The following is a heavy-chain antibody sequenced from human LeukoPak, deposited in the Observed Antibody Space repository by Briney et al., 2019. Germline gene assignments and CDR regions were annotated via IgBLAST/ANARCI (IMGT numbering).Heavy chain of an antibody. CDR3: TTGEGYCSSTSCLLRGDY. CDR1: GFTFSNAW. CDR2: TKSKTDGGTT. Sequence: GGSLRLSRAASGFTFSNAWMSWVRQAPGKGLEWIGHTKSKTDGGTTDYAAPVKGRFTISRDDSKNTLYLQMNSLKTEDTAVYYCTTGEGYCSSTSCLLRGDYWGQGTLVTVSS. J-gene: IGHJ4*02. V-gene: IGHV3-15*01. D-gene: IGHD2-2*01.